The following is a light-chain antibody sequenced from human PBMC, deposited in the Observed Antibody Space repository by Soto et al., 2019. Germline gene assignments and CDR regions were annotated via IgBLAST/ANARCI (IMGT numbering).Light chain of an antibody. V-gene: IGKV3-20*01. CDR2: VAS. CDR3: QQYDNSPYT. Sequence: IGLTQSPGTLSLSPGERATLSCRASQSISSSVLAWYKQIPSQAPMLLIYVASSRATGIPDRFSGSGSGTDFNLTISRLEPEYFAVYYCQQYDNSPYTFGQGTKLEIK. CDR1: QSISSSV. J-gene: IGKJ2*01.